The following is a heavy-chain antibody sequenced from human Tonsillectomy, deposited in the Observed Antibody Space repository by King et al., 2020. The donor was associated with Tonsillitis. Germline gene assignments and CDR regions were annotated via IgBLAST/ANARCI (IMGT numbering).Heavy chain of an antibody. CDR3: ARDGDYYDSRYYFDY. CDR1: GYTFTSYY. J-gene: IGHJ4*02. V-gene: IGHV1-46*01. D-gene: IGHD3-22*01. CDR2: INPSGGST. Sequence: VQLVESGAEVKKPGASVKVSCKASGYTFTSYYMHWVRQAPGQGLEWMGIINPSGGSTSYAKKFQGRVTMTRDTSTSTVYMELSSLRSEDTAVYYCARDGDYYDSRYYFDYWGQGTLVTVSS.